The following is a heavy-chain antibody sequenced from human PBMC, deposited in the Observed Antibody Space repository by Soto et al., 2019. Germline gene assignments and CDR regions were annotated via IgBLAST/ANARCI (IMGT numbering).Heavy chain of an antibody. CDR3: AKSIAAAGTYYYGMDV. Sequence: SVKVSCKASGGTFSSYAISWVRQAPGQGLEWMGGIIPIFGTANYAQKFQGRVMITADESTSTAYMELSSLRSEDTAVYYCAKSIAAAGTYYYGMDVWGQGTTVTVSS. CDR1: GGTFSSYA. D-gene: IGHD6-13*01. CDR2: IIPIFGTA. V-gene: IGHV1-69*13. J-gene: IGHJ6*02.